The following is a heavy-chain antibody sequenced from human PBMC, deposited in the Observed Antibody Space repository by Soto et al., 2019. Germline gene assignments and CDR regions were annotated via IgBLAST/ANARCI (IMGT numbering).Heavy chain of an antibody. J-gene: IGHJ5*02. CDR3: AKERFPGNRIYDDFDR. D-gene: IGHD4-17*01. V-gene: IGHV3-23*01. Sequence: GGSLRLSCTTSGFTFYNHAMNWVRQAPGKGLEWVSTIGGGDTHYADSVRGSFTISRDDSRATLSLQMNSLRAEDTAVYYCAKERFPGNRIYDDFDRWGQGILVTVS. CDR2: IGGGDT. CDR1: GFTFYNHA.